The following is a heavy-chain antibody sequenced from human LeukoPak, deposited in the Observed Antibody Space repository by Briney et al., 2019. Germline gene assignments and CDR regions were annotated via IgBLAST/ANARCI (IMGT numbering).Heavy chain of an antibody. Sequence: SETLSLTCTVSGGSISSGDYYWSWIRQPPGKGLEWIGYIYYSGSTYYNPSLKSRVTISVDTSKNQFSLKLSSVTAADTPVYYCARGPRRDPPPRFDYWGQGTLVTVSS. CDR2: IYYSGST. CDR3: ARGPRRDPPPRFDY. J-gene: IGHJ4*02. D-gene: IGHD3-10*01. V-gene: IGHV4-30-4*01. CDR1: GGSISSGDYY.